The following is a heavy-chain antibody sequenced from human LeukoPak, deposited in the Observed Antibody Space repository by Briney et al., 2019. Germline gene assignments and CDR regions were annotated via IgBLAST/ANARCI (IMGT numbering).Heavy chain of an antibody. V-gene: IGHV4-59*01. CDR2: IYYSGST. J-gene: IGHJ6*02. CDR3: AREIRFLEWLSPYYYGMDV. CDR1: GVSISSYY. D-gene: IGHD3-3*01. Sequence: SETLSLTCTVSGVSISSYYWSWIRQPPGKGLEWIGYIYYSGSTNYNPSLKSRVTISVDTSKNQISLKLSSVTAADTAVYYCAREIRFLEWLSPYYYGMDVWGQGTTVTVSS.